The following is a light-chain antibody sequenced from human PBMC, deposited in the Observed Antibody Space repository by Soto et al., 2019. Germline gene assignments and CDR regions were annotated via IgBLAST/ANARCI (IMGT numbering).Light chain of an antibody. J-gene: IGKJ5*01. CDR2: DAS. CDR3: QQLPSHHPIT. CDR1: QSISRW. V-gene: IGKV1-5*01. Sequence: GKKHTISCRVSQSISRWLAWYQQKPGKAPTLLIHDASSVESGVPSRFSGSGSGTQLTLTISSLDTQDFPPYHCQQLPSHHPITFGQGTRLEIK.